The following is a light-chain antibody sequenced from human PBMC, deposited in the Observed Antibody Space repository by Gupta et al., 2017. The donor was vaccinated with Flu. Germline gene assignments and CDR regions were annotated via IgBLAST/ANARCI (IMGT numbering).Light chain of an antibody. J-gene: IGKJ4*01. V-gene: IGKV2-28*01. CDR2: VDS. Sequence: DIVMTQSPLSLPVSPGEPASISCRSSQSLMQGGHSDVNWYLKKPGQPPQLLIRVDSGRASGVPDRFSGSGSGTDYTLRISRVEAEDVGVYYCMQTVQAPFTFGGGTKVEIK. CDR1: QSLMQGGHSD. CDR3: MQTVQAPFT.